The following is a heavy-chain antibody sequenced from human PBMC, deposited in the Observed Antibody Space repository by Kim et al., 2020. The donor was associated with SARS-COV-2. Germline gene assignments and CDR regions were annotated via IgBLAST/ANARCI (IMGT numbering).Heavy chain of an antibody. J-gene: IGHJ4*02. D-gene: IGHD5-12*01. CDR2: ISGSGSTI. CDR3: ARDPASKYSVNPQYYFDY. Sequence: GGSLRLSCAASGFTFGDFYMNWIRQAPGKGLEWVSHISGSGSTINYVDSVKGRFTISRDNAKDSLYLQMNNLSVEDTAVYYCARDPASKYSVNPQYYFDYWGQGTLVTVSS. V-gene: IGHV3-11*01. CDR1: GFTFGDFY.